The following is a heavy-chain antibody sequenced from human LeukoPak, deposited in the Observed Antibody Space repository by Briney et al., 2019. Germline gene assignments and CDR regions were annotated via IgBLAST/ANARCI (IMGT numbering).Heavy chain of an antibody. J-gene: IGHJ5*02. Sequence: GGSLRLSCAASGFTSSSYWMSWVRQAPGKGLEWVANIKQDGSEKYYVDSVKGRFTISRDNAKNSLYLQMNSLRAEDTAVYYCAREGTIRSSTSCYIPDWFDPWGQGTLVTVSS. CDR2: IKQDGSEK. V-gene: IGHV3-7*01. CDR3: AREGTIRSSTSCYIPDWFDP. D-gene: IGHD2-2*02. CDR1: GFTSSSYW.